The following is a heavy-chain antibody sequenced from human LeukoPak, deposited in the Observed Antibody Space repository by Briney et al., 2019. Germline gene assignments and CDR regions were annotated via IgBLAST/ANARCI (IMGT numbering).Heavy chain of an antibody. V-gene: IGHV3-23*01. J-gene: IGHJ6*02. CDR3: ARDDVVVTAIRKRYGMDV. CDR1: GFTFSSYA. CDR2: ISGSGGST. Sequence: GGSLRLSCAASGFTFSSYAMSWVRQAPGKGLEWVSAISGSGGSTYYADSVKGRFTISRDNSKNTLYLQMNSLRAEDTAVYYCARDDVVVTAIRKRYGMDVWGQGTTVTVSS. D-gene: IGHD2-21*02.